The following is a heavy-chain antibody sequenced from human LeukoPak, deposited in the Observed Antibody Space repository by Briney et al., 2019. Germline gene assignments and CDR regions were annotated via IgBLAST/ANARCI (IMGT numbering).Heavy chain of an antibody. J-gene: IGHJ5*02. CDR1: GGSISSSSYY. CDR3: ARDPYGDYVFDP. V-gene: IGHV4-39*07. D-gene: IGHD4-17*01. Sequence: SETLSLTCTVSGGSISSSSYYWGWIRQPPGKGLEWIGSIYYSGSTYYNPSLKSRVTISVDTSKNQFSLKLTSVTAADTAVYYCARDPYGDYVFDPWGQGTLVTVSS. CDR2: IYYSGST.